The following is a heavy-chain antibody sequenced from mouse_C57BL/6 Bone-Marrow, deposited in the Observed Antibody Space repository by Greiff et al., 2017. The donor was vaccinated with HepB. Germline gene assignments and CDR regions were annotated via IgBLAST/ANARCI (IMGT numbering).Heavy chain of an antibody. Sequence: VQLQQSGAELVRPGASVKLSCTASGFNIKDDYMHWVKQRPEQGLEWIGWIDPENGDTEYASKFQGKATITADPSSNTAYLQLSSLTSEDTAVYNCTTPRGNYDLAWFAYWGQGTLVTVSA. V-gene: IGHV14-4*01. CDR1: GFNIKDDY. CDR2: IDPENGDT. J-gene: IGHJ3*01. D-gene: IGHD2-1*01. CDR3: TTPRGNYDLAWFAY.